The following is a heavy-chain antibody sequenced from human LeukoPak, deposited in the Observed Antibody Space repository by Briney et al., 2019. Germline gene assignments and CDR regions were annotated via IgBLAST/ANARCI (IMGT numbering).Heavy chain of an antibody. CDR3: ARAQYDGDYHYYFDY. CDR2: IYHSGDT. CDR1: NYSIRSGYY. D-gene: IGHD4-17*01. J-gene: IGHJ4*02. Sequence: SETLSLTCDVSNYSIRSGYYWGWIRQPPGKGLEWIGSIYHSGDTYYNPSLKSRVTISVGTSKNQFSLKLTFMTAADTAVYYCARAQYDGDYHYYFDYWGQGILVTVS. V-gene: IGHV4-38-2*01.